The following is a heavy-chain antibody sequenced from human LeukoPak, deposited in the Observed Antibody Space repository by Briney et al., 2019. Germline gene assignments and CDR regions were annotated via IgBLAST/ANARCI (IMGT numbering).Heavy chain of an antibody. V-gene: IGHV1-2*02. Sequence: ASVTVSCKASGYTFTGYYMHGVRQAPGQGLEWMGWINPNSGGTNYAQKFQGRVTMTRDTSISTAYMELSRLRSDDTAVYYCAREESDYVWGSYRPPGYWGQGTLVTVSS. J-gene: IGHJ4*02. CDR1: GYTFTGYY. CDR2: INPNSGGT. CDR3: AREESDYVWGSYRPPGY. D-gene: IGHD3-16*02.